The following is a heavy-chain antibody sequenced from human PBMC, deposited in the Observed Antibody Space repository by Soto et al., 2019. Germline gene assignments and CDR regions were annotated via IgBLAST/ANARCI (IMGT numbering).Heavy chain of an antibody. CDR3: ARDRDYDILTGYSFRYYYYGMDV. V-gene: IGHV1-18*01. CDR2: ISAYNGNT. Sequence: QVQLVQSGAEVKKPGASVKVSCKASGYTFTSYGISWVRQAPGQGLEWMGWISAYNGNTNYAQKLQGRVTMTTDTSTSTAYMELRSLRSDDTALYYCARDRDYDILTGYSFRYYYYGMDVWGQGTTVTVSS. D-gene: IGHD3-9*01. CDR1: GYTFTSYG. J-gene: IGHJ6*02.